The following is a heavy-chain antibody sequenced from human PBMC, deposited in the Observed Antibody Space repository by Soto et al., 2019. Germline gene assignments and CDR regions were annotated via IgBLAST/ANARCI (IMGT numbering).Heavy chain of an antibody. CDR2: IYYSGST. V-gene: IGHV4-39*01. Sequence: SETLSLTCTVSGGSISSSSYYWGWIRQPPGKGLEWIGSIYYSGSTYYNPSLKSRVTTSVDTSKNQFSLKLSSVTAADTAVYYCASLKRSYDFWSGYPYYYYYGMDVWGQGTTVTVSS. D-gene: IGHD3-3*01. J-gene: IGHJ6*02. CDR1: GGSISSSSYY. CDR3: ASLKRSYDFWSGYPYYYYYGMDV.